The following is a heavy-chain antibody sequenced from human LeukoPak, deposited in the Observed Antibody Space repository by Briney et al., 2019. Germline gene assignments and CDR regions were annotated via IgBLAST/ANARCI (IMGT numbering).Heavy chain of an antibody. CDR3: ARPHAMARFTGVLDL. D-gene: IGHD5-24*01. CDR2: IYPGDSDT. J-gene: IGHJ3*01. Sequence: GESLNISCQTSGYTFTRYWIFWVRQVPGKGLEWVGSIYPGDSDTRYSPSFQGQVTMSVDKSFNIAYLQWSSLRASDTAIYYCARPHAMARFTGVLDLWGLGTRVAVST. CDR1: GYTFTRYW. V-gene: IGHV5-51*01.